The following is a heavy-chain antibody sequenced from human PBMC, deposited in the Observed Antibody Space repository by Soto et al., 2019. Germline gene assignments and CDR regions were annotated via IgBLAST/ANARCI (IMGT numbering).Heavy chain of an antibody. J-gene: IGHJ4*02. CDR2: IYYSGST. D-gene: IGHD2-15*01. CDR1: GGSVSSGSYY. Sequence: NPSETLSLTCTVSGGSVSSGSYYWSWIRQPPGKGLEWIGYIYYSGSTNYNPSPKSRVTISVGTSKNQFSLKLSSVTAADTAVYYCARVLCSGGSCYYLDYWGQGTLVTVSS. V-gene: IGHV4-61*01. CDR3: ARVLCSGGSCYYLDY.